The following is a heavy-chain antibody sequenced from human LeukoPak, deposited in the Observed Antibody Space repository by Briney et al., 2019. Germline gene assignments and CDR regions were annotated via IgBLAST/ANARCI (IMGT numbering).Heavy chain of an antibody. CDR3: ARGRGTYSSFSYFDY. CDR1: GFTFSTYV. D-gene: IGHD1-26*01. Sequence: GGSLRLSCAASGFTFSTYVMSWVRQAPGKGLEWVSAISSLGGNTHYADSVKGRFTISRDNSKNTLYLQMNDLRAEDTAVYYCARGRGTYSSFSYFDYWGQGTLVTVSS. V-gene: IGHV3-23*01. CDR2: ISSLGGNT. J-gene: IGHJ4*02.